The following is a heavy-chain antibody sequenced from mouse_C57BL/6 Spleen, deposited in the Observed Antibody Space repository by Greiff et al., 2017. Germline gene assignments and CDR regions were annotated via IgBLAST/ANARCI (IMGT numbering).Heavy chain of an antibody. D-gene: IGHD2-3*01. CDR3: LGHGYCDAMDY. J-gene: IGHJ4*01. CDR2: IRSNSNNYAT. CDR1: GFSFNTYA. Sequence: EVQLVESGGGLVQPKGSLKLSCAASGFSFNTYAMNWVRPAPGKGLEWVARIRSNSNNYATYYADSVKDRFTISRYDSEIMLYLQINNLETEDTAMYSCLGHGYCDAMDYWGQGTSVTVSS. V-gene: IGHV10-1*01.